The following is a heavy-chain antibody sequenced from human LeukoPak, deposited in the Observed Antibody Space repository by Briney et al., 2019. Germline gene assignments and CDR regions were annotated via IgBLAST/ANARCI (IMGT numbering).Heavy chain of an antibody. CDR2: INPGGGST. Sequence: ASVKVSCKASGYTFTSYYMHWVRQAPGQGLEWMGIINPGGGSTSYAQKFQGRVTMTRDTSTSTVYMELSSLRSEDTAVYYCAREPYGSGSFRTDYYYMDVWGKGTTVTISS. CDR1: GYTFTSYY. V-gene: IGHV1-46*01. D-gene: IGHD3-10*01. CDR3: AREPYGSGSFRTDYYYMDV. J-gene: IGHJ6*03.